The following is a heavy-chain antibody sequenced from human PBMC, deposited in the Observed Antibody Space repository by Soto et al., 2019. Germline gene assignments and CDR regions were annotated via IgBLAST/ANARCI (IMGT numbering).Heavy chain of an antibody. CDR1: GDPITSGGFY. J-gene: IGHJ5*02. Sequence: QVQLQESGPGLVKPSETLSLTCTLSGDPITSGGFYWTWIRQHPAKGLEWIGYIYYSGVTYYNPPLKSRAPISVDTSKNQFSLNLSSVSAADTAMYYCARDLRGRRSGRFDPWGQGTLVTVSS. CDR3: ARDLRGRRSGRFDP. D-gene: IGHD3-10*01. CDR2: IYYSGVT. V-gene: IGHV4-31*03.